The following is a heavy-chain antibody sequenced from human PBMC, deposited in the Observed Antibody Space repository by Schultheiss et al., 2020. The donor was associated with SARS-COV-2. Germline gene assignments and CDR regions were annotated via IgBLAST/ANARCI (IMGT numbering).Heavy chain of an antibody. D-gene: IGHD2-15*01. V-gene: IGHV4-59*12. CDR2: IYFSGST. J-gene: IGHJ4*02. CDR3: ASGYCSGGSCYPSLLGR. CDR1: GASISSYY. Sequence: SETLSLTCTVSGASISSYYWSWIRQPPGKGLEWIGSIYFSGSTDYNPSLKSRVTISIDTSKNQFSLKLSSVTAADTAVYYCASGYCSGGSCYPSLLGRWGQGTLVTVSS.